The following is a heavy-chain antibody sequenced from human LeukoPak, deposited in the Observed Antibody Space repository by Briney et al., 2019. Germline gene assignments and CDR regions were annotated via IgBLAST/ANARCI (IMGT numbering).Heavy chain of an antibody. CDR2: IIPIFGTA. D-gene: IGHD2-15*01. Sequence: GASVKVSCKASGYTFTSYGISWVRQAPGQGLEWMGGIIPIFGTANYAQKFQGRVTITADESTSTAYMELSSLRSEDTAVYYCARVSGYCSGGSCYSYYFDYWGQGTLVTVSS. CDR1: GYTFTSYG. J-gene: IGHJ4*02. CDR3: ARVSGYCSGGSCYSYYFDY. V-gene: IGHV1-69*13.